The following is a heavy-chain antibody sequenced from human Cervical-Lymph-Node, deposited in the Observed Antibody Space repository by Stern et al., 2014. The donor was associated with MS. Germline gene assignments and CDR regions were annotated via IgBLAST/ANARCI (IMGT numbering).Heavy chain of an antibody. V-gene: IGHV2-5*02. Sequence: ESGPTLVKPTQTLTLTCTFSGFSLTTSGVGVGRIRQPPGNDLEWRAILYWDDDKRYSPSPKSSPPLSKQPHKNAVLLTMTNMDPVDTATYYCAHRQGYDIWTGYCRWGQGTLVTVSS. CDR3: AHRQGYDIWTGYCR. J-gene: IGHJ4*02. D-gene: IGHD3-9*01. CDR1: GFSLTTSGVG. CDR2: LYWDDDK.